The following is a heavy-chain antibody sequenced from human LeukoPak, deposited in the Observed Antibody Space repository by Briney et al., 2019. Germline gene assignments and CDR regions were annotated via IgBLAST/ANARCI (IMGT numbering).Heavy chain of an antibody. J-gene: IGHJ5*02. CDR3: AREGDRITMVRGVIILPPPFDP. D-gene: IGHD3-10*01. CDR2: INPSGGST. CDR1: GYTFTSYY. V-gene: IGHV1-46*01. Sequence: ASVKVSCKASGYTFTSYYMHWVRQAPGQGFEWMGIINPSGGSTSYAQKFQGRVTMTRDTSTSTVYMELSSLRSEDTAVYYCAREGDRITMVRGVIILPPPFDPWGQGTLVTVSS.